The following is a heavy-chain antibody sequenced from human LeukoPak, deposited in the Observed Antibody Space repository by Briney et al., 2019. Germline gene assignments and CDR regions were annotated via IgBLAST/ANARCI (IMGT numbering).Heavy chain of an antibody. Sequence: ASVKVSCKTSGYPFTTWEINWVRQAAGQGLEWMGWVHPNSGNTAYAQKFQGRVTMTRDTSISTAYMELSGLRFDDTAVYFCARGARIDPWGQGTLVTVSS. CDR1: GYPFTTWE. V-gene: IGHV1-8*01. J-gene: IGHJ5*02. CDR2: VHPNSGNT. CDR3: ARGARIDP.